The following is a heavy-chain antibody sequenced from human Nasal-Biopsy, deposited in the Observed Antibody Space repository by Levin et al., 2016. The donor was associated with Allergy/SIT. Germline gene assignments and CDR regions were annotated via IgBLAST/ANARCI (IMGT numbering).Heavy chain of an antibody. CDR3: VRWSTLGRGDY. D-gene: IGHD3-3*01. CDR1: GFALSGYW. J-gene: IGHJ4*02. V-gene: IGHV3-74*01. CDR2: INEDGSDM. Sequence: GGSLRLSCAASGFALSGYWMHWVRQAPGKGLVWVSRINEDGSDMTYADFVNGRFTISKDNANNKVYLQMNSLRAEDTAVYYCVRWSTLGRGDYWGQGTLVTVSS.